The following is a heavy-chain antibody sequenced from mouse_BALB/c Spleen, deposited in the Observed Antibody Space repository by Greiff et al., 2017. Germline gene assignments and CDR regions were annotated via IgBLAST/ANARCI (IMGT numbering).Heavy chain of an antibody. CDR2: ISSGSSTI. D-gene: IGHD2-3*01. Sequence: DVMLVESGGGLVQPGGSRKLSCAASGFTFSSFGMHWVRQAPEKGLEWVAYISSGSSTIYYADTVKGRFTISRDNPKNTLFLQMSSLRSEDTAMYYCARSDGYYPYYAMDYWGQGTSVTVSS. J-gene: IGHJ4*01. CDR1: GFTFSSFG. V-gene: IGHV5-17*02. CDR3: ARSDGYYPYYAMDY.